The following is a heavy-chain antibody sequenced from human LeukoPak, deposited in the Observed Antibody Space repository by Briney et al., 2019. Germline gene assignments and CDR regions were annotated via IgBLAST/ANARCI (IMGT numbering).Heavy chain of an antibody. CDR1: GGSISSYY. CDR2: IYTSGST. Sequence: SETLSLTCSVSGGSISSYYWSWIRQPAGKGLEWIGRIYTSGSTNYNPSLKSRVTMSVDTSKNQFSLKLSSVTAADTAVYYCARGHYDILTGYYAPFDYWGQGTPVTVSS. V-gene: IGHV4-4*07. D-gene: IGHD3-9*01. J-gene: IGHJ4*02. CDR3: ARGHYDILTGYYAPFDY.